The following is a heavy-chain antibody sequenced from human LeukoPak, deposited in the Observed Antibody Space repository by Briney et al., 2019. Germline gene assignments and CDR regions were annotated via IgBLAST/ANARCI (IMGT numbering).Heavy chain of an antibody. Sequence: SETLSLTCTVSGGSISSSSYYWGWIRQPPGKGLEWIGSIYYSGSTYYNPSLKSRVTISVDTSKNQFSLKLSSVTAADTAVYYCARPSISSDDMTLDYWGQGTLVTVSS. D-gene: IGHD3-3*02. CDR2: IYYSGST. CDR1: GGSISSSSYY. V-gene: IGHV4-39*07. CDR3: ARPSISSDDMTLDY. J-gene: IGHJ4*02.